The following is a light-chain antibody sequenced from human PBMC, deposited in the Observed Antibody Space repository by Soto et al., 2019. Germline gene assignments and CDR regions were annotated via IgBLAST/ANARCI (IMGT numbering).Light chain of an antibody. J-gene: IGKJ1*01. CDR3: QQYNLWPPET. CDR1: QGIGDT. CDR2: GAS. V-gene: IGKV3-15*01. Sequence: EVVMTQSPATLSVSPGEGVTLSCRASQGIGDTLAWYQHKPGQAPRLLIFGASTRATGIPARFTGSGSGTEFILTISSLQSEDSAVYYCQQYNLWPPETFGQGTKVEIK.